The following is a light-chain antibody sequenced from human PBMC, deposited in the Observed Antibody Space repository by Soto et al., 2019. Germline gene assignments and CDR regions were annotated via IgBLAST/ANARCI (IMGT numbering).Light chain of an antibody. CDR2: EVS. J-gene: IGLJ1*01. Sequence: QLVLTQPASVSGSPGQSITISCTGTSSDVGGYNYVSWYQQHPGKAPKLMIYEVSYRPSGVSHRFSGSKFGNTASLTISGLQAEDEADYHCSSYSSGSTLYVFGTGTKVTVL. CDR3: SSYSSGSTLYV. V-gene: IGLV2-14*01. CDR1: SSDVGGYNY.